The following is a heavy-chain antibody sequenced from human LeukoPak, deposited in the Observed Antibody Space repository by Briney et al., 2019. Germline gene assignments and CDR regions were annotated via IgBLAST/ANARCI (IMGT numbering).Heavy chain of an antibody. CDR1: GGSISTYY. Sequence: SETLSLTCTVSGGSISTYYWSWIRQPPGKGLEWIGYIYYSGSTNYNPSLKSRVTISVDSSKNQFSLKLSSVTAADTAVYYCARVDGSGWYQIDYWGQGTLVTVSS. D-gene: IGHD6-19*01. CDR3: ARVDGSGWYQIDY. J-gene: IGHJ4*02. CDR2: IYYSGST. V-gene: IGHV4-59*01.